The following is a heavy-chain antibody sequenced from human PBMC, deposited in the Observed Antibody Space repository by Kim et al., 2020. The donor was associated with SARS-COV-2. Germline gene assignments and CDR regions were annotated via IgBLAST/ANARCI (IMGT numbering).Heavy chain of an antibody. V-gene: IGHV3-7*01. J-gene: IGHJ2*01. CDR1: GFSFSRYW. CDR3: ACGMGSSGSPCWYFDL. Sequence: GGSLRLSCAASGFSFSRYWMNWVRQAQGKGPEWVANMKQGGSEKYYVDSVKGRFTISRDNAKNSLYLQMNSLRTEDTALYSCACGMGSSGSPCWYFDLRGRGTLVT. D-gene: IGHD6-19*01. CDR2: MKQGGSEK.